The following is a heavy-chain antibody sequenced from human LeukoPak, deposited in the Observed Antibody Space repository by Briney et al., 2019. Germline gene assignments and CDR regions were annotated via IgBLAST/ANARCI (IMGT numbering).Heavy chain of an antibody. CDR3: AREGYASGWNDY. J-gene: IGHJ4*02. Sequence: SETLSLTCAASGGSITNYYWSWIRQPPGKGLEWIGYIYHSGTTNYNPSLKGRVTISVDMSKNQFSLKLRSVTAADTAVYYCAREGYASGWNDYWGRGILVTVSS. V-gene: IGHV4-59*01. CDR1: GGSITNYY. D-gene: IGHD6-19*01. CDR2: IYHSGTT.